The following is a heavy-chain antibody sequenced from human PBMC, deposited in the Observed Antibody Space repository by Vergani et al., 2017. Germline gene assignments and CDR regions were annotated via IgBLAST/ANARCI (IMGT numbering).Heavy chain of an antibody. CDR1: GFSFSSHA. V-gene: IGHV3-30*18. D-gene: IGHD3-10*01. Sequence: QVQLAESGGGRVQPGRSLRLSCAASGFSFSSHAIHWVRQAPGKGLEWVAVISNDGSKKYYADSVKGRFTISRDNYKNTLDMQMNSLRTQDTAVYYCAKAGSVTEGSLQYNFHMDVWVKGTTVTDS. J-gene: IGHJ6*03. CDR2: ISNDGSKK. CDR3: AKAGSVTEGSLQYNFHMDV.